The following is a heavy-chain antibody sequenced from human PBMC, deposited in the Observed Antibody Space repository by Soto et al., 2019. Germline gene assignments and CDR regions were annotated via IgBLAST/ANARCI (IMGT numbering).Heavy chain of an antibody. V-gene: IGHV3-33*01. CDR2: IWSDGNNK. D-gene: IGHD1-1*01. Sequence: QVQLVESGGGVVQPGRSLRLSCAASGFTFNTYGFHWVRQAPGKGLEWVSVIWSDGNNKYYAASVKGRFTISRDSSKNTLYLQMNSLGVEDTAVYYCARIQLDTIMALDYWGQGTLVTVS. J-gene: IGHJ4*02. CDR1: GFTFNTYG. CDR3: ARIQLDTIMALDY.